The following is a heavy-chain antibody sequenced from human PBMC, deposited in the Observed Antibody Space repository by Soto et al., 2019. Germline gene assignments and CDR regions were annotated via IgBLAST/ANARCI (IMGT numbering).Heavy chain of an antibody. CDR2: ISGSGGST. CDR1: GFTFSSYA. Sequence: SGGSLRLSCAASGFTFSSYAMSWVRQAPGKGLEWVSAISGSGGSTYYADSVKGRFTISRDNSKNTLYLQMNSLRAGDTAVYYCAKGFRGGTYYYYYGMDVWGQGTTVTVSS. J-gene: IGHJ6*02. D-gene: IGHD2-21*01. V-gene: IGHV3-23*01. CDR3: AKGFRGGTYYYYYGMDV.